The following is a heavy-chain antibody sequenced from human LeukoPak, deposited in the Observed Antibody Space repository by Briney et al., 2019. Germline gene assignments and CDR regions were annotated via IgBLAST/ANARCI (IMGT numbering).Heavy chain of an antibody. J-gene: IGHJ4*02. D-gene: IGHD6-13*01. V-gene: IGHV3-7*01. CDR1: GFTFSSYW. Sequence: GGSLRLSCAASGFTFSSYWMTWVRQAPGKGLKWVANIKQDGSEKYYVDSVKGRFTISRDNAKNSLYLQMNSLRAEDTAVYYCARGGLRIAAAVWGQGTLVTVSS. CDR2: IKQDGSEK. CDR3: ARGGLRIAAAV.